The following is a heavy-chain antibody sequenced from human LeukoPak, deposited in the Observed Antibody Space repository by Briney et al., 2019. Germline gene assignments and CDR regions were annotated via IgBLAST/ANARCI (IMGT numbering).Heavy chain of an antibody. V-gene: IGHV3-23*01. CDR3: AKDLDSTGYYTPDP. Sequence: GGSLRLSCAASGFTFSSYSMTWVRQAPGKGLEWVSLISGGGGNTHYADSVQGRFTISRDDSQNTLYLQMNSLRAEDTAVYYCAKDLDSTGYYTPDPWGQGTLVTVSS. CDR2: ISGGGGNT. CDR1: GFTFSSYS. D-gene: IGHD3-22*01. J-gene: IGHJ5*02.